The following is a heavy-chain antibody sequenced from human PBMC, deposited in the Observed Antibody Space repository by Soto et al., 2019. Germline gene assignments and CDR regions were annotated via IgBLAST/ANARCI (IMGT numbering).Heavy chain of an antibody. CDR3: AKGTYSGTYIFDR. D-gene: IGHD1-26*01. Sequence: GGSLRLSCVVSGSTMRSYVMSWVRQAPGKGLEWVSVISDSGGNTYYGDFVKGRFSISRDDSKNTVHLQMDSLRVEDTAIYYCAKGTYSGTYIFDRWGQGTLVTVSS. CDR2: ISDSGGNT. J-gene: IGHJ4*02. CDR1: GSTMRSYV. V-gene: IGHV3-23*01.